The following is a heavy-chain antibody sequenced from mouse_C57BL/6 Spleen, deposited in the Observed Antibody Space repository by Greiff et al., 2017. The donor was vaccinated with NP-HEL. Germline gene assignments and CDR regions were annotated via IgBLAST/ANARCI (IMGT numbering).Heavy chain of an antibody. CDR1: GYAFSSYW. D-gene: IGHD1-1*01. CDR3: AIYGSSSRAMDY. CDR2: IYPGDGDT. J-gene: IGHJ4*01. Sequence: VQVVESGAELVKPGASVKISCKASGYAFSSYWMNWVKQRPGKGLEWIGQIYPGDGDTNYNGKFKGKATLTADKSSSTAYMQLSSLTSEDSAVYFCAIYGSSSRAMDYWGQGTSVTVSS. V-gene: IGHV1-80*01.